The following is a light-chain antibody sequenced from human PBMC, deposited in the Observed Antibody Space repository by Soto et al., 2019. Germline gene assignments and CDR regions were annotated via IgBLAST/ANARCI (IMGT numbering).Light chain of an antibody. V-gene: IGKV3-11*01. CDR1: QSISNY. J-gene: IGKJ2*01. Sequence: EIVLTQSPVTLSVSPGETATLSCRASQSISNYLAWYQQQPGQAPRLLIYEASKRATGIPARFSGSGAGTDFTLTISCLEPEDFAVYYCQRRSGWPPYTFGQGTKVDIK. CDR2: EAS. CDR3: QRRSGWPPYT.